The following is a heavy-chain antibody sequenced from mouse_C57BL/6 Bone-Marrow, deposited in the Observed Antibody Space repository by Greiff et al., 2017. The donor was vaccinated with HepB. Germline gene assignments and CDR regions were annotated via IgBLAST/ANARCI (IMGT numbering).Heavy chain of an antibody. CDR1: GFTFSSCA. D-gene: IGHD1-1*01. Sequence: EVMLVESGGGLVKPGGSLKLSCAASGFTFSSCAMSWVRQTPEKRLEWVATISDGGSYTYYPDNVKGRFTISRDNAKNNLYLQMSHLKSEDTAMYYCARASTVVAPYYFDYWGQGTTLTVSS. CDR2: ISDGGSYT. V-gene: IGHV5-4*03. J-gene: IGHJ2*01. CDR3: ARASTVVAPYYFDY.